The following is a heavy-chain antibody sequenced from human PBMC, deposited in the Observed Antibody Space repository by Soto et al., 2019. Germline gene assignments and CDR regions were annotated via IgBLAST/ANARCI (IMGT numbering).Heavy chain of an antibody. CDR2: IYSGGST. CDR3: SKARAFWIGFYPASGQDV. J-gene: IGHJ6*02. V-gene: IGHV3-53*01. D-gene: IGHD3-3*01. CDR1: GFTVSSNY. Sequence: PGGSRRLSCAASGFTVSSNYMSWVRQAPGKGLEWVSVIYSGGSTYYADSVKGRFTISRDNSKNTLYLQMNSLRVEDTAVYYCSKARAFWIGFYPASGQDVWGQGTTVTVSS.